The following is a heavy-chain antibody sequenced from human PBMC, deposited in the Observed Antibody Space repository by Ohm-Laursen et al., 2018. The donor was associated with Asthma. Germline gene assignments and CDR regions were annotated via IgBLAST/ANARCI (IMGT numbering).Heavy chain of an antibody. CDR3: ATLSWYASQY. D-gene: IGHD2-2*01. CDR1: GFTFSHYN. V-gene: IGHV3-7*01. CDR2: IKPDGSQT. Sequence: SLRLSCAASGFTFSHYNMIWVRQAPGKGLQWLAFIKPDGSQTYYADSMEGRFSISRDNSKNSLYLQMSSLRDEDTAIYYCATLSWYASQYWGQGTLVTVSS. J-gene: IGHJ4*02.